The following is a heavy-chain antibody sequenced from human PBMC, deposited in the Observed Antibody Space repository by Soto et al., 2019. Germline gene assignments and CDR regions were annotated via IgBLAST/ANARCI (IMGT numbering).Heavy chain of an antibody. D-gene: IGHD3-9*01. CDR3: ARDKGRDYDILTGYINYYYYGMDV. CDR2: ISSSSSYI. CDR1: GFTFSSYS. V-gene: IGHV3-21*01. J-gene: IGHJ6*02. Sequence: EVQLVESGGGLVKPGGSLRLSCAASGFTFSSYSMNWVRQAPGKGLEWVSSISSSSSYIYYADSVKGRFTISRDNAKNSLYLQMNSLRAEDTAVYYCARDKGRDYDILTGYINYYYYGMDVWGQGTTVTVSS.